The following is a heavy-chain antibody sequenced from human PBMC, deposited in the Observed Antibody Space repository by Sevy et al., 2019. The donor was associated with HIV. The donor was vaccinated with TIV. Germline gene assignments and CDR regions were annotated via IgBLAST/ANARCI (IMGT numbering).Heavy chain of an antibody. V-gene: IGHV3-7*03. Sequence: GGSLRLSCAGSGFTFSNYWMSWVRQAPGKGLEWVAKIKRDGSEKYYVASVKGRFTISRDNAKTSLYLQMNSLRVEDTAVYYCARDCSSASCLWGMDVWGQGTMVTVSS. D-gene: IGHD2-2*01. CDR2: IKRDGSEK. CDR3: ARDCSSASCLWGMDV. CDR1: GFTFSNYW. J-gene: IGHJ6*02.